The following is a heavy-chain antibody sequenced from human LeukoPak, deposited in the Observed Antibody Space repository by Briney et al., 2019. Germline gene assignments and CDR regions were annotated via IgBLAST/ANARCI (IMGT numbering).Heavy chain of an antibody. V-gene: IGHV4-59*11. Sequence: PSETLSLTCTVSGGSISSHYWSWIRQPPGKGLEWIGYIYYSGSTNYNPSLKSRVTISVDTSENQFSLKLSSVTAADTAVYYCARGKGGFLEWLLNDYWGQGTLVTVSS. J-gene: IGHJ4*02. D-gene: IGHD3-3*01. CDR1: GGSISSHY. CDR2: IYYSGST. CDR3: ARGKGGFLEWLLNDY.